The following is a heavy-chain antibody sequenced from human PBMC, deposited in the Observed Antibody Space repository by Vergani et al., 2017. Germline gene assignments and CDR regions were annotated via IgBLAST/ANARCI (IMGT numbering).Heavy chain of an antibody. CDR1: GYTFTGYY. V-gene: IGHV1-2*02. CDR3: ASQSPSPRTAAIVGAIT. Sequence: QVQLVESGAEVKKPGASVKVSCKASGYTFTGYYMHWVRQAPGQGLEWMGWINPNSGGTNYAQKFQGRVTMTRDTSISTAYMELSRLRSDDTAVYYCASQSPSPRTAAIVGAITWGQGTLVTVSS. CDR2: INPNSGGT. D-gene: IGHD1-26*01. J-gene: IGHJ5*02.